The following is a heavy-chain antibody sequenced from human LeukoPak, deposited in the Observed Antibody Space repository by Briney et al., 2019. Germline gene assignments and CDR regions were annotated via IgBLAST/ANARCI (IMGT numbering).Heavy chain of an antibody. J-gene: IGHJ4*02. CDR3: ARGGWLQLTFDY. V-gene: IGHV4-34*01. Sequence: SETLSLTCAVYGGSFSGYYWSWIRQRPGKGLEWSGEINNSGSTNYNPSLKSRVTISVDTSKNQFSLKLSSVTAAATDVYYCARGGWLQLTFDYWGQGTLVTVSS. CDR1: GGSFSGYY. CDR2: INNSGST. D-gene: IGHD5-24*01.